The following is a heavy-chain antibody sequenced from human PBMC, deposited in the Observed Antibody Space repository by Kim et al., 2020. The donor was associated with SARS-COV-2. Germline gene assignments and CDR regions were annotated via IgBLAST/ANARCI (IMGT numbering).Heavy chain of an antibody. V-gene: IGHV3-9*01. J-gene: IGHJ5*02. Sequence: AYSLQGRFTISIDNAKSSLYLQMNSLRAEDTALYYCAKGGAAAGTGWFDPWGQGTLVTVSS. CDR3: AKGGAAAGTGWFDP. D-gene: IGHD6-13*01.